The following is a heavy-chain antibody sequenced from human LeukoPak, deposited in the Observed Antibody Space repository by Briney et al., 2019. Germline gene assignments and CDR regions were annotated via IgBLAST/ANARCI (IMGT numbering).Heavy chain of an antibody. Sequence: GASLKVSFKASGYTFTVYYMHWVRPAPGQGLEWMGWINPNSGGTNYAQKFQGRVTMTRDTSISTAYMELSRLRSDDTAVYYCARVEGGWDSSGYYFEYFQHWGQGTLVTVSS. V-gene: IGHV1-2*02. CDR2: INPNSGGT. CDR1: GYTFTVYY. CDR3: ARVEGGWDSSGYYFEYFQH. D-gene: IGHD3-22*01. J-gene: IGHJ1*01.